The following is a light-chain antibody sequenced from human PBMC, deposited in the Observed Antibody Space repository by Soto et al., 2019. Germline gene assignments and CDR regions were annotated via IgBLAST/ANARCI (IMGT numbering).Light chain of an antibody. CDR3: CSYAGSSTLV. V-gene: IGLV2-23*02. J-gene: IGLJ2*01. Sequence: QSALTQPASVSGSPGPSSTISCTGTSSDVGSYNLVSWYQQHPGKAPKLMIYEVSKRPSGVSNRFSGSKSGNTASLTISGLQAEDEADYFCCSYAGSSTLVFGGGTKLTVL. CDR2: EVS. CDR1: SSDVGSYNL.